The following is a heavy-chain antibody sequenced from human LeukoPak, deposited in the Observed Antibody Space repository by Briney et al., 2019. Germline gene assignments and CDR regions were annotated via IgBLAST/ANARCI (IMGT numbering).Heavy chain of an antibody. CDR2: INHSGSA. CDR1: GGSFSGYY. J-gene: IGHJ4*02. CDR3: ARVGYSSSWYADY. V-gene: IGHV4-34*01. Sequence: SETLSLTCAVSGGSFSGYYWTWIRQPPGKGLEWIGEINHSGSANYNPSLKSRVTISLDTSKNQFSLKLSSVTAADTAVYYCARVGYSSSWYADYWGQGTLVTVSS. D-gene: IGHD6-13*01.